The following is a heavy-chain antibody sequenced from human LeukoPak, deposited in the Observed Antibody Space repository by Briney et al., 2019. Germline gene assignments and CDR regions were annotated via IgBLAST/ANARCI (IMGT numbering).Heavy chain of an antibody. J-gene: IGHJ5*02. CDR1: GFTFSSYW. Sequence: PGGSLRLSCAASGFTFSSYWMSWVRQAPGKGLEWVANIKQDGSEKYYVDSVKGRFTISRDNAKNSLYLRMNSLRAEDTAVYYCAKNRHPLLWFGELSPLPPSPPDPWGQGTLVTVSS. V-gene: IGHV3-7*03. CDR3: AKNRHPLLWFGELSPLPPSPPDP. D-gene: IGHD3-10*01. CDR2: IKQDGSEK.